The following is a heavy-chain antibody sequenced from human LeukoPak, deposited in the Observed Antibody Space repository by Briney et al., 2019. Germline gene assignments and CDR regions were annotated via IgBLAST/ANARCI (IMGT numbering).Heavy chain of an antibody. V-gene: IGHV4-34*01. Sequence: SETLSLTCAVYGRSLSGYYWTWIRQTPGKGLEWIGEINHSGSTNYNPSLKSRVTISVDTSKNQFSLKLSSVTAADTAVYYCARSRRDPRMLDYWGQGTLVTVSS. J-gene: IGHJ4*02. CDR3: ARSRRDPRMLDY. CDR2: INHSGST. CDR1: GRSLSGYY.